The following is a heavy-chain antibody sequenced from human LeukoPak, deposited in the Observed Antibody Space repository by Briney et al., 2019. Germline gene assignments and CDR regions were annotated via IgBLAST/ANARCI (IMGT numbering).Heavy chain of an antibody. CDR2: ISSSSSYI. CDR3: AKGVDYCSGGSCPADY. V-gene: IGHV3-21*01. D-gene: IGHD2-15*01. Sequence: GGSLRLSCAASGFTFSSYSMNWVRQDPGKGLEWVSSISSSSSYIYYADSVKGRFTISRDNAKNSLYLQMNSLRDEDTAVYYCAKGVDYCSGGSCPADYWGPGTLVTVSS. CDR1: GFTFSSYS. J-gene: IGHJ4*02.